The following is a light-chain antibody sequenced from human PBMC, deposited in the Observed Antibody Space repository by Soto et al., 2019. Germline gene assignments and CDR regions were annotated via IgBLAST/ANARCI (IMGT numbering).Light chain of an antibody. Sequence: DIQMTQSPSSLSASVGDRVTLTCRASQSISNWLAWYQQKQGKAPKLLIYDASSLESGVPSRFSGSGSGTEFTLTISSLQPDDFATYYCQQYNSYWGTFGQGTKVDIK. CDR2: DAS. CDR3: QQYNSYWGT. V-gene: IGKV1-5*01. CDR1: QSISNW. J-gene: IGKJ1*01.